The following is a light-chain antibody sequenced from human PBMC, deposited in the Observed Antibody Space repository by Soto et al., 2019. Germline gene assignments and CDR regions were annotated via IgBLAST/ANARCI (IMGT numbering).Light chain of an antibody. J-gene: IGLJ3*02. Sequence: QSVLTQPPSVSAAPGQKIIISCSGSSSNLGTYYVSWYHQLPGTAPKVLIYDNSRRPSGIPDRFSGSKSGDTASLTISGLQAEDEADYYCISYIPSTTTHWVFGGGTKLTVL. CDR2: DNS. V-gene: IGLV1-51*01. CDR3: ISYIPSTTTHWV. CDR1: SSNLGTYY.